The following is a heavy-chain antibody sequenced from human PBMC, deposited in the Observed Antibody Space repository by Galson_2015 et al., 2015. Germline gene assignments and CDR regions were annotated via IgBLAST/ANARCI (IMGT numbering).Heavy chain of an antibody. Sequence: SLRLSCAASGFTFSDYYMSWIRQVPGKGLEWVSYISSSGSTIYYADSVKGRFTISRDNAKNSLYLQMNSLRAEDTAVYYCARGLNYYDSSGSYWFDPWGQGTLVTVSS. D-gene: IGHD3-22*01. J-gene: IGHJ5*02. CDR3: ARGLNYYDSSGSYWFDP. CDR1: GFTFSDYY. V-gene: IGHV3-11*01. CDR2: ISSSGSTI.